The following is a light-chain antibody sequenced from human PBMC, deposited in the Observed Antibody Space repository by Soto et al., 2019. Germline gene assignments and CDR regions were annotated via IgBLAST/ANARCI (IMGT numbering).Light chain of an antibody. Sequence: EIVLTQAPATLSFASGERATLACRASQSVSSYLAWYQQKPGQAPRLLLYDASNRATGIPARFSGSGSGTDFNLTISSLEPDDFALYYCQPPTDWLYPFGQGTNLESK. CDR3: QPPTDWLYP. J-gene: IGKJ2*01. CDR1: QSVSSY. CDR2: DAS. V-gene: IGKV3-11*01.